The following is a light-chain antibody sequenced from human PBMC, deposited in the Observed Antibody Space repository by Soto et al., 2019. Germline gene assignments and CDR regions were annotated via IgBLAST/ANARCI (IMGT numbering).Light chain of an antibody. V-gene: IGKV1-5*03. Sequence: DIQMTQSPSTLSASVGDRVTITCRASQSISSWLAWYQQKPGKAPKLLINKASSLESGVPSRFSGSGSGTEFTLTISSLQPDDFATYYCQQYKSHRRTFGQGPQVDIK. J-gene: IGKJ1*01. CDR3: QQYKSHRRT. CDR1: QSISSW. CDR2: KAS.